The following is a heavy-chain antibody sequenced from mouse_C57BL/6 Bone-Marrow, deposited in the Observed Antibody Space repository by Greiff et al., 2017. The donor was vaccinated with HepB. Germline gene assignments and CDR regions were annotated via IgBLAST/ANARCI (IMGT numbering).Heavy chain of an antibody. CDR3: AIQGWLLRHYFDY. D-gene: IGHD2-3*01. Sequence: QVQLQQPGAELVKPGASVKVSCKASGYTFTSYWMHWVKQRPCQGLEWIGRIHPSDSDTNYNQKLKGKATLTVDKSSSAAYMQLSSLTSEDTAVYYCAIQGWLLRHYFDYWGQGTTLTVSS. V-gene: IGHV1-74*01. CDR2: IHPSDSDT. J-gene: IGHJ2*01. CDR1: GYTFTSYW.